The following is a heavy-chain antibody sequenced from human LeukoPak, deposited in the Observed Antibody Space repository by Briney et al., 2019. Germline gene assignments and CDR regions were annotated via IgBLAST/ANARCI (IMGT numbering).Heavy chain of an antibody. J-gene: IGHJ4*02. CDR2: IYYSGST. CDR1: GGSISSYY. D-gene: IGHD4-11*01. CDR3: ASWSNYYFDY. Sequence: SGTLSLTCTVSGGSISSYYWSWIRQPPGKGLEWIGYIYYSGSTNYNPSLKSRVTISVDTSKNQFSLKLSSVTAADTAVYYCASWSNYYFDYWGQGTLVTVSS. V-gene: IGHV4-59*01.